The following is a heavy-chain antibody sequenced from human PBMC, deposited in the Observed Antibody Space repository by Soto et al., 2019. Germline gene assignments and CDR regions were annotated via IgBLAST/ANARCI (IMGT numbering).Heavy chain of an antibody. CDR1: GGTFNTYA. Sequence: QVQLVQSGAEMKKPGSSVKVSCQSSGGTFNTYAMNWVRQAPGQGPEWMGDISPMLGAANYAPKFQGRVTITAEESTGTSYMQLSSLTSEDTALYFCAREVQLNTPAFGYWGQGNLVTVSS. CDR2: ISPMLGAA. V-gene: IGHV1-69*01. D-gene: IGHD2-2*01. CDR3: AREVQLNTPAFGY. J-gene: IGHJ4*02.